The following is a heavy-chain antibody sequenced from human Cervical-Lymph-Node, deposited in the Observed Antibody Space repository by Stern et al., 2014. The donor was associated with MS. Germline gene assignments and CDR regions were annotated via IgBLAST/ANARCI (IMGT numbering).Heavy chain of an antibody. CDR3: AHRHGLLRAFDI. J-gene: IGHJ3*02. CDR2: IYWDDDK. D-gene: IGHD2-21*01. CDR1: GFSFNSTGVG. Sequence: QVTLKESGPTLVKPTQTLTLTCTFSGFSFNSTGVGVGWIRQPPGKALEWLAIIYWDDDKRYSPSLQSRLTITKDTSKDQAVVTMTKLDPVDTATYFCAHRHGLLRAFDIWGPGTTVTVSS. V-gene: IGHV2-5*02.